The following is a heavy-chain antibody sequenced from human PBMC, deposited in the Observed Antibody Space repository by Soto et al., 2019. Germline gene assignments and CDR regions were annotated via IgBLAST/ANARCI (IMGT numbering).Heavy chain of an antibody. J-gene: IGHJ4*02. CDR3: ARQEYSGSHRPFDY. V-gene: IGHV5-51*01. D-gene: IGHD1-26*01. CDR1: GYSFTKYW. CDR2: IYPDESDT. Sequence: PGESLKISCKGSGYSFTKYWIGWVRQMPGKGLEWMAIIYPDESDTRYSPSFQGQVTISADRSISTAYLQWSSLKASDTAMYYCARQEYSGSHRPFDYWGQGTLVTVSS.